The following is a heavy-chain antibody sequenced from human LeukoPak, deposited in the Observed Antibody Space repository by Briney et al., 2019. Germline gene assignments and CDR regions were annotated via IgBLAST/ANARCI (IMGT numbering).Heavy chain of an antibody. CDR2: ISSSSSTI. CDR1: GFTFSSYS. V-gene: IGHV3-48*04. Sequence: GGSLRLSCAASGFTFSSYSMNWVRQAPGKGLEWVSYISSSSSTIYYADSVKGRFTISRDNAKNSLYLQMNSLRAEDTAVYYCARDPNPGIAAGFDYWGQGTLVTVSS. J-gene: IGHJ4*02. CDR3: ARDPNPGIAAGFDY. D-gene: IGHD6-25*01.